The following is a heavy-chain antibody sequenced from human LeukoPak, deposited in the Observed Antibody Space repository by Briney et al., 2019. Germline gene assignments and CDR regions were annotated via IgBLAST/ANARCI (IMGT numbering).Heavy chain of an antibody. V-gene: IGHV4-4*09. CDR3: ARGGSRRSFDY. Sequence: KPSETLSLTCTVFGGSFSSYYWIWIRQPPGKGLEWIGLIYSSGSIKYNPSLKSRLTISLDTSKNQFSLKLTSVTAADTAVYYCARGGSRRSFDYWGQGTLVTVSS. CDR2: IYSSGSI. J-gene: IGHJ4*02. D-gene: IGHD2-15*01. CDR1: GGSFSSYY.